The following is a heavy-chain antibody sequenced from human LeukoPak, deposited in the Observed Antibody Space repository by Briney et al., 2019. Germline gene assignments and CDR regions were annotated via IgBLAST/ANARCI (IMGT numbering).Heavy chain of an antibody. CDR2: IWYDGSNK. Sequence: GGSLRLSCAASGFTFSSYGMHWVRQAPGKGLEWVAVIWYDGSNKYYADSVKGRFTISRDNSKNTLYLQMNSLRAEDTAVYYCARDRVGYCSSTGCYAGDYYYGMDVWGQGTTVTVSS. V-gene: IGHV3-33*01. CDR1: GFTFSSYG. D-gene: IGHD2-2*01. CDR3: ARDRVGYCSSTGCYAGDYYYGMDV. J-gene: IGHJ6*02.